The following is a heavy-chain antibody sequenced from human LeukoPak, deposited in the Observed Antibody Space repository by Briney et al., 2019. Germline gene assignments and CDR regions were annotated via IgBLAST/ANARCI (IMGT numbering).Heavy chain of an antibody. D-gene: IGHD1-26*01. Sequence: SETLSLTCTVSGGSISSYYWSWIRQPPGKGLEWIGYIYYSGSTNYNPSLKSRVTISVDTSKNQFSLKLSSVTAADTAVYYCARSSGISVDYWGQGTLVTVSS. V-gene: IGHV4-59*01. CDR3: ARSSGISVDY. CDR2: IYYSGST. J-gene: IGHJ4*02. CDR1: GGSISSYY.